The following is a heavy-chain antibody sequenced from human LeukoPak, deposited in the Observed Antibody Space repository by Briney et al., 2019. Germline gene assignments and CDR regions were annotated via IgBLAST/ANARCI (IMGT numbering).Heavy chain of an antibody. CDR2: VDPEDGET. Sequence: ASVKISCKVSGYTFTGYYMHRVQQAPGKGLEWMGLVDPEDGETIYAEKFQGRVTITADTSTDTAYMELSSLRSEDTAVYYCATAGYSSIDYWGQGTLVTVSS. J-gene: IGHJ4*02. CDR1: GYTFTGYY. V-gene: IGHV1-69-2*01. D-gene: IGHD6-13*01. CDR3: ATAGYSSIDY.